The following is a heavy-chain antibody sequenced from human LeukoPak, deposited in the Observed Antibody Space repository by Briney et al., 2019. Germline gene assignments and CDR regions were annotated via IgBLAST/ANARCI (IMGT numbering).Heavy chain of an antibody. CDR2: IWYDGSNR. CDR3: AKVVATNFYYGLDV. CDR1: GFTFSSYG. Sequence: GGSLRLSRAASGFTFSSYGMHWVRQAPGKGLEWVAVIWYDGSNRYYADSVKGRFTISRDDSKNTLYLQMNSLRAEDTAVYYCAKVVATNFYYGLDVWGQGTTVTVSS. V-gene: IGHV3-33*06. J-gene: IGHJ6*02.